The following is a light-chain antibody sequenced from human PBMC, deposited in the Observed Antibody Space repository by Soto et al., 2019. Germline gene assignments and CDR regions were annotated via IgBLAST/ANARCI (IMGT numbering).Light chain of an antibody. CDR2: SNN. CDR3: AAWDDSLNGVV. CDR1: TSNIGAPYD. V-gene: IGLV1-40*01. J-gene: IGLJ2*01. Sequence: QAVVTQPPSVSGAPGQRVSISCTGSTSNIGAPYDVHWYQHLPGTAPKLLIYSNNQRPSGVPDRFSGSKSGTSASLAISGLQSEDEADYYCAAWDDSLNGVVFGGGTKLTVL.